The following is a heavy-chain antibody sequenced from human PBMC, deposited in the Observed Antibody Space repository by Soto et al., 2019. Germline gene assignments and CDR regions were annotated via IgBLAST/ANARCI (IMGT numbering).Heavy chain of an antibody. V-gene: IGHV5-51*01. J-gene: IGHJ1*01. CDR1: GYSFTSYL. CDR2: IYPGDSDT. Sequence: PGDSLRISCKGSGYSFTSYLIGWVRQMPGKGLEWMGIIYPGDSDTRYSPSFQGQVTISADKSISTAYLQWSSLKASDTAMYYCASPAQHSGSFRHWGQGTLVTVSS. CDR3: ASPAQHSGSFRH. D-gene: IGHD1-26*01.